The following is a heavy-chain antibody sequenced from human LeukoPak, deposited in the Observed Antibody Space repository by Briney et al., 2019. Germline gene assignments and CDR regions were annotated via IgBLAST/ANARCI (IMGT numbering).Heavy chain of an antibody. J-gene: IGHJ6*03. CDR2: IHYSGST. Sequence: SETLSLTCSVSGGSISSYYWSWIRQTPGKGPEWIAYIHYSGSTNYNPSLKSRLTISVDTSKNQFSLKLSSVTAADTAVYYCARETSQKGAHYMDVWGKGTTVTISS. CDR3: ARETSQKGAHYMDV. V-gene: IGHV4-59*01. CDR1: GGSISSYY. D-gene: IGHD3-16*01.